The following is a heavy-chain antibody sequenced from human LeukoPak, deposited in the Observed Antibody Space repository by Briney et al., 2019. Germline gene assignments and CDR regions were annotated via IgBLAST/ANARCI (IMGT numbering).Heavy chain of an antibody. J-gene: IGHJ3*01. CDR1: GFTVSSNY. CDR2: IYSGGST. D-gene: IGHD3-16*01. CDR3: ARPAYTAAYDL. Sequence: GGSLRLSCAASGFTVSSNYMSWVRQAPGKGLEWVSVIYSGGSTYYADSVKGRFTISRDNSKNTLYLQMNSLRAEDTAVYYCARPAYTAAYDLWGQGTMVTVSS. V-gene: IGHV3-66*04.